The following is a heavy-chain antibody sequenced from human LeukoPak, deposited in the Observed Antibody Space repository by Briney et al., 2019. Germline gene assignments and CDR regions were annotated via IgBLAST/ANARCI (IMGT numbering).Heavy chain of an antibody. V-gene: IGHV3-23*01. CDR1: GFTFSSYG. Sequence: PGGSLRLSCAASGFTFSSYGMSWVRQAPGKGLEWVSGISGSGGSTYYADSVKGRFTISRDNSKHTLYLQMNSLRAEDTAVYYCAKVSGSGSYSAAEYSQHWGQGTLVTVSS. J-gene: IGHJ1*01. D-gene: IGHD1-26*01. CDR3: AKVSGSGSYSAAEYSQH. CDR2: ISGSGGST.